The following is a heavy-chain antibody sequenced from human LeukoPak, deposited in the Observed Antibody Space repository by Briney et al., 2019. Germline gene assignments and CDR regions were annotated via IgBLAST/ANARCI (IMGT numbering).Heavy chain of an antibody. CDR1: GYIFTDYW. Sequence: GESLKISCQVSGYIFTDYWIGWVRQMPGKGLESMGIIYPADSDTAYSPFFQGQVTISADKSIRTVSLQWSSLKASDTAMYYCARQSRDGSKTRGYYFDHWGRGTLVTVSS. V-gene: IGHV5-51*01. J-gene: IGHJ4*02. CDR3: ARQSRDGSKTRGYYFDH. CDR2: IYPADSDT. D-gene: IGHD3-10*01.